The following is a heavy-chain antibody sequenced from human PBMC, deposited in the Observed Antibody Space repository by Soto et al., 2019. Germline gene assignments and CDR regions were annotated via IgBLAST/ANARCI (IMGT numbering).Heavy chain of an antibody. D-gene: IGHD6-19*01. CDR2: INPNSGGT. CDR3: ARDNPRGLEPFDY. J-gene: IGHJ4*02. CDR1: GYTFTGYY. V-gene: IGHV1-2*04. Sequence: ASVKVSCKASGYTFTGYYMHWVRQSPGQGLEWMGWINPNSGGTNYAQKFQGWVTMTRDTSTSTAYMELRSLRSDDTAVYYCARDNPRGLEPFDYWGQGTLVTVSS.